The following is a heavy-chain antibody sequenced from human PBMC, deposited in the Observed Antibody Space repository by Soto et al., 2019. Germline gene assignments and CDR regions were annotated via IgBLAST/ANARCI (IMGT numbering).Heavy chain of an antibody. D-gene: IGHD3-3*01. CDR2: IKQDGSEK. Sequence: PGGSLRLSCAASGFTFSSYWMSWVRQAPGKGLEWVANIKQDGSEKYYVDSVKGRFTISRDNAKNSLYLQMNSLRAEDTAVYYCARDFPEPYYDFWSGYYAWFDPWGQGTLVTVSS. CDR1: GFTFSSYW. J-gene: IGHJ5*02. CDR3: ARDFPEPYYDFWSGYYAWFDP. V-gene: IGHV3-7*03.